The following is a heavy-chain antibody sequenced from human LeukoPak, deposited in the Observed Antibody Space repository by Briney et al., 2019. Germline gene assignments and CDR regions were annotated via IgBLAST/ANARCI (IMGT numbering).Heavy chain of an antibody. CDR1: GYTFTDYY. CDR3: ARPQLLSPFDI. V-gene: IGHV1-2*02. Sequence: WASVKVSCKASGYTFTDYYIHWVRQAPGRGLEWLGWINPNSGGTKYAQKFQGRVTMTRDPSISTAYMELSRLKSDDTAVYYCARPQLLSPFDIWGQGTMVTVSS. CDR2: INPNSGGT. D-gene: IGHD2-2*01. J-gene: IGHJ3*02.